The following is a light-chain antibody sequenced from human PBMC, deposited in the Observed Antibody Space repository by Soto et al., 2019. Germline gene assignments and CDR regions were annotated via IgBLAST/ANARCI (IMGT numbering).Light chain of an antibody. CDR1: QYIHNY. CDR2: EAA. V-gene: IGKV1-5*03. Sequence: DIQMTQSPSTLSASVGDRVTITCRASQYIHNYLAWYQQKPGEAPKLLIYEAANLESGVPSRFSGSGTGIEFTLTISSLQPDDFATYDCQQSNNYPWTFGQGTRVEI. J-gene: IGKJ1*01. CDR3: QQSNNYPWT.